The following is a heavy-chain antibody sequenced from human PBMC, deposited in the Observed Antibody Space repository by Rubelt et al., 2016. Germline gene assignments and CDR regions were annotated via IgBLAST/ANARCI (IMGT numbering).Heavy chain of an antibody. J-gene: IGHJ5*02. CDR1: GFSLSTRGVG. CDR2: IYWDDEE. V-gene: IGHV2-5*02. CDR3: AQALDGSDWNSRRYDP. D-gene: IGHD1-7*01. Sequence: QITLKESGPTLVKPTQTLTLTCSFSGFSLSTRGVGVGWIRQPPGKALGWLALIYWDDEERYSPSLRSRLTITKDTSKNQVVLTVTDMEPVDTATYYCAQALDGSDWNSRRYDPWGQGILVTVSS.